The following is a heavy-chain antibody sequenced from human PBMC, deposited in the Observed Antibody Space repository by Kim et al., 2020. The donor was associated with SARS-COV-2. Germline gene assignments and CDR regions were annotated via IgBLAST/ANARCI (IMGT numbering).Heavy chain of an antibody. D-gene: IGHD3-3*01. V-gene: IGHV4-59*01. J-gene: IGHJ4*02. Sequence: SETLSLTCTVSGGSISSYYWSWIRQPPGKGLEWIGYIYYSGGSNYNPSLKSRVTISVDTSKNQFSLKLSSVTAADTAMDYCARETSITIFGVVTHASSFFYWGPETLVSVSS. CDR2: IYYSGGS. CDR3: ARETSITIFGVVTHASSFFY. CDR1: GGSISSYY.